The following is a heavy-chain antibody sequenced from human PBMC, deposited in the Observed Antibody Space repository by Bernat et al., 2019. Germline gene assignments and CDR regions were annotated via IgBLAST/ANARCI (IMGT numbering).Heavy chain of an antibody. CDR3: ARDPNDNPYSSGWYGY. CDR1: GYSISSGYY. J-gene: IGHJ4*02. V-gene: IGHV4-38-2*02. D-gene: IGHD6-19*01. CDR2: IYHSGST. Sequence: QVQLQESGPGLVKPSETLSLTCAVSGYSISSGYYWGWIRQPPGKGLEWIGSIYHSGSTYYNPSLKSRVTISVDTSKNQFSLKLSSVTAADTAVYYCARDPNDNPYSSGWYGYWGQGTLVTVSS.